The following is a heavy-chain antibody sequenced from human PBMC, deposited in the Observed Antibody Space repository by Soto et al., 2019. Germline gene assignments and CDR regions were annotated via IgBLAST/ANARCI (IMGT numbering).Heavy chain of an antibody. CDR3: AKVPVQQWLEFDY. Sequence: EVRLLESGGGLVQPGGSLRLSCAASGFTFSSYAMSWVRQAPGKGLEWVSAISGSGGSTYYADSVKGRFTISRDNSKNTLYLQMNSLRAEDTAVYYCAKVPVQQWLEFDYWGQGTLVTVSS. V-gene: IGHV3-23*01. D-gene: IGHD6-19*01. CDR2: ISGSGGST. J-gene: IGHJ4*02. CDR1: GFTFSSYA.